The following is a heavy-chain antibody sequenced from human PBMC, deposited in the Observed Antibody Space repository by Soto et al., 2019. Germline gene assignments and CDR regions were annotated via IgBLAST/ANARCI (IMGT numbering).Heavy chain of an antibody. CDR2: IIPIPGTA. CDR1: GGTFGSYA. CDR3: ASSQGSSTSLEIYYYYYYGMDV. Sequence: QVQLVQSGAEGKKPGSSVKVSCTASGGTFGSYAISWVRQAPGQGLEWMGGIIPIPGTANYAQKFQGRVTIAADESTSTAYMELRSLSSEDTAAYYCASSQGSSTSLEIYYYYYYGMDVWGQGTTVTVSS. J-gene: IGHJ6*02. V-gene: IGHV1-69*01. D-gene: IGHD2-2*01.